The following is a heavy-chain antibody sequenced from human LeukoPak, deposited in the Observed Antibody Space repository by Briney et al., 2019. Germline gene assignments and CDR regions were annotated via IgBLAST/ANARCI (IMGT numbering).Heavy chain of an antibody. CDR3: ARDPNYDILTGYYPESGAFDI. Sequence: PSETLSLTCTVSGGSISSSSYYWGWIRQPPGKGLEWIGSIYYSGSTNYNPSLKSRVTISVDTSKNQFFLKLSSVTAADTAVYYCARDPNYDILTGYYPESGAFDIWGQGTMVTVSS. D-gene: IGHD3-9*01. CDR2: IYYSGST. V-gene: IGHV4-39*07. CDR1: GGSISSSSYY. J-gene: IGHJ3*02.